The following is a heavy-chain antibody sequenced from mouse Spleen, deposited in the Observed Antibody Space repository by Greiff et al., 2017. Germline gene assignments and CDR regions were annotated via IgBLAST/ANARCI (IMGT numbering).Heavy chain of an antibody. V-gene: IGHV1-61*01. CDR3: ARGYYGIYWYFDV. CDR2: IYPSDSET. D-gene: IGHD1-1*01. J-gene: IGHJ1*01. CDR1: GYTFTSYW. Sequence: QVQLQQPGAELVRPGSSVKLSCKASGYTFTSYWMDWVKQRPGQGLEWIGNIYPSDSETHYNQKFKDKATLTVDKSSSTAYMQLSSLTSEDSAVYYCARGYYGIYWYFDVWGAGTTVTVSS.